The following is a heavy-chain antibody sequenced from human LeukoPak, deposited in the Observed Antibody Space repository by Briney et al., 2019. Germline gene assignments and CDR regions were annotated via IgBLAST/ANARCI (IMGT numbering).Heavy chain of an antibody. CDR3: ARNPFYYDSSGPRRECCFDY. CDR1: GYTFTSYY. CDR2: INPSGGST. Sequence: ASVKVSCKASGYTFTSYYMHWVRQAPGQGLEWMGIINPSGGSTSYAQKFQGRVTMTRDTSTSTVYMELSSLRSEDTAVYYCARNPFYYDSSGPRRECCFDYWGQGTLVTVSS. V-gene: IGHV1-46*01. J-gene: IGHJ4*02. D-gene: IGHD3-22*01.